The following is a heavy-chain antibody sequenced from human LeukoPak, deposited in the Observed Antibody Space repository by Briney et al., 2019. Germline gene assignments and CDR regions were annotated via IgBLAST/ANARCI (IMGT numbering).Heavy chain of an antibody. J-gene: IGHJ6*02. D-gene: IGHD3-22*01. V-gene: IGHV1-69*13. Sequence: ASVKVSCKASGGTFSSYAISWVRQAPGQGLEWMGGIIPIFGTANYAQKFQGRVTITADESTSTAYMELSSLRSEDTAVYYCARAKYYYDSSGYSGRQYYYYGMDVWGQGTTVTVSS. CDR1: GGTFSSYA. CDR2: IIPIFGTA. CDR3: ARAKYYYDSSGYSGRQYYYYGMDV.